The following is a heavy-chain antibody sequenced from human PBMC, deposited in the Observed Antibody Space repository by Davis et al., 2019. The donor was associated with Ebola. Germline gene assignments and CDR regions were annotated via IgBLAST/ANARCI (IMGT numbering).Heavy chain of an antibody. V-gene: IGHV3-30*04. D-gene: IGHD6-19*01. CDR1: GFTFSSYA. Sequence: PGGSLRLSCAASGFTFSSYAMHWVRQAPGKGLEWVAVISYDGSNKYYADSVKGRFTISRDNSKNTLYLQMNSLRAEDTAVYYCARDLFSSRLVLGATDAFDIWGQGTMVTVSS. CDR2: ISYDGSNK. J-gene: IGHJ3*02. CDR3: ARDLFSSRLVLGATDAFDI.